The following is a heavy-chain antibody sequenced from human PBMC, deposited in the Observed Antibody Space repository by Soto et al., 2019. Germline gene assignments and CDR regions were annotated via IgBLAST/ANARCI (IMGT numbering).Heavy chain of an antibody. V-gene: IGHV3-21*01. CDR3: VPRYSGWYFDY. CDR2: ISSSSGHI. CDR1: GFHFSSYA. Sequence: EVQLVESGGGLVKPGGSLRLSCGTSGFHFSSYAMNWFRQGPGRGLEWVSSISSSSGHIYYADSVKGRFTISRDNAKNSLYLQMNNLRAEDTAVYYCVPRYSGWYFDYWGQGTLVTVSS. D-gene: IGHD6-19*01. J-gene: IGHJ4*02.